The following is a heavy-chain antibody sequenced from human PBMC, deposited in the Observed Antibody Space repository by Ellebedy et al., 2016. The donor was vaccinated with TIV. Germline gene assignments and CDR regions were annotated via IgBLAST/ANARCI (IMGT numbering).Heavy chain of an antibody. D-gene: IGHD5-12*01. CDR1: GYSFTGFY. CDR3: STWLLGDRPFDS. CDR2: INPDSGDT. V-gene: IGHV1-2*06. J-gene: IGHJ4*02. Sequence: GESLKISCKASGYSFTGFYLSWLRQAPGQGLEWKGRINPDSGDTDYAQKYQDRVTMTRDPSIDTAYMELRRLRFDDTAVYYCSTWLLGDRPFDSWGQGTLVTVSS.